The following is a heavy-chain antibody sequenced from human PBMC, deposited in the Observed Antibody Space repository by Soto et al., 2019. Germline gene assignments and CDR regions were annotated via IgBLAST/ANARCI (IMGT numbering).Heavy chain of an antibody. D-gene: IGHD2-15*01. Sequence: SSETLSLTCTVSGGSISSSSYYWGWIRQPPGKGMEWIGSIYYSGSTYNNPSLKSRVTISVDTSKNQISLKLSSETAADTAVFYFASVVVVAARPYYYYGMDVWGQGTTVTVSS. CDR2: IYYSGST. V-gene: IGHV4-39*01. J-gene: IGHJ6*02. CDR1: GGSISSSSYY. CDR3: ASVVVVAARPYYYYGMDV.